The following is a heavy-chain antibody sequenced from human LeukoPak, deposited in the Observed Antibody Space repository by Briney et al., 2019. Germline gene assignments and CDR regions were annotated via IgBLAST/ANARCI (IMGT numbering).Heavy chain of an antibody. Sequence: GGSLRLSCAASGFTFSDYYMSWIRQAPGQGLEWVAYISHSSGFTNYADSVKGRFAISRDNAKNSLYLQMDSLRAEDTAIYYCAKLFKAYSSSWIDYWGQGNLVTVSA. D-gene: IGHD6-13*01. J-gene: IGHJ4*02. V-gene: IGHV3-11*03. CDR1: GFTFSDYY. CDR3: AKLFKAYSSSWIDY. CDR2: ISHSSGFT.